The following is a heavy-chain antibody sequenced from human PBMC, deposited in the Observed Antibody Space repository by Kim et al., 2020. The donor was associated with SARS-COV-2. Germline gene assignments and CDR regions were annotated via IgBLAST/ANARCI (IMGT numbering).Heavy chain of an antibody. V-gene: IGHV3-30*18. Sequence: GVSLRLSCAASGFTFSSYGMHWVRQAPGKGLEWVAVISYDGSNKYYADSVKGRFTISRDNSKNTLYLQMNSLRAEDTAVYYCAKGSRSSSSWYDVSKFSAFDYWGQGTLVTVSS. J-gene: IGHJ4*02. D-gene: IGHD6-13*01. CDR2: ISYDGSNK. CDR1: GFTFSSYG. CDR3: AKGSRSSSSWYDVSKFSAFDY.